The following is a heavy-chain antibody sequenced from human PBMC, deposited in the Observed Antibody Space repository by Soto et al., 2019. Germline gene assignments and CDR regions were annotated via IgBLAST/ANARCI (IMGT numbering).Heavy chain of an antibody. V-gene: IGHV3-7*03. CDR3: ARDKDYGDSEDY. CDR1: GFTFSNYW. J-gene: IGHJ4*02. Sequence: EVQLVESGGGLVQPGGSLRLSCAAYGFTFSNYWMSWVRQAPGKGLEWVANINQDGSEKYYVDSVKGRFTISRDNARSSLYLQMNSLRREGTAVYYCARDKDYGDSEDYWGQGTLVTVSS. CDR2: INQDGSEK. D-gene: IGHD4-17*01.